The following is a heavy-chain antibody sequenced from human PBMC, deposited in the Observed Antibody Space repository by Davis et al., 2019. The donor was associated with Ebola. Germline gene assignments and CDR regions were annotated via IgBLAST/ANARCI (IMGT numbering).Heavy chain of an antibody. Sequence: PGGSLRLSCAASGFTFSSYAMSWVRQAPGKGLEWVSAISGSGGSTYYADSVKGRFTISRDNSKNTLYLQMNSLRAEDTAVYYCVRYRYLGVYYFDYWGQGTLVTVSS. CDR3: VRYRYLGVYYFDY. CDR1: GFTFSSYA. J-gene: IGHJ4*02. V-gene: IGHV3-23*01. D-gene: IGHD3-16*02. CDR2: ISGSGGST.